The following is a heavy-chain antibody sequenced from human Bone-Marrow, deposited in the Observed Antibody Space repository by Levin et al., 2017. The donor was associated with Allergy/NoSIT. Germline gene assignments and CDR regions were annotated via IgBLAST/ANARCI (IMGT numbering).Heavy chain of an antibody. CDR2: SSFDGSNA. CDR3: AKDHGLWFGELFRYFAS. D-gene: IGHD3-10*01. Sequence: PGGSLRLSCAGSGFTFNNYGMHWVRQAPGKGLEWLAVSSFDGSNAQYAESVTGRLTISRDNSRNTLYLHMQSLTPEDTAVYYCAKDHGLWFGELFRYFASWGQGTLVTVSS. J-gene: IGHJ4*02. CDR1: GFTFNNYG. V-gene: IGHV3-30*18.